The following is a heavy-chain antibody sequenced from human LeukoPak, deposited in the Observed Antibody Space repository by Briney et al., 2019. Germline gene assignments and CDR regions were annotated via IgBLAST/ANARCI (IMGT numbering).Heavy chain of an antibody. Sequence: SETLSLTGTGSGYSISTGYYWDWIRQPPGKGLEWIGTFYHGGSTYYNPSLKSRVTISVDTSKNQFSLKLSSVTAADTAVYYCARGPPDCSSTSCYAFDAFDIWGQGTMVTVSS. V-gene: IGHV4-38-2*02. J-gene: IGHJ3*02. CDR2: FYHGGST. CDR3: ARGPPDCSSTSCYAFDAFDI. D-gene: IGHD2-2*01. CDR1: GYSISTGYY.